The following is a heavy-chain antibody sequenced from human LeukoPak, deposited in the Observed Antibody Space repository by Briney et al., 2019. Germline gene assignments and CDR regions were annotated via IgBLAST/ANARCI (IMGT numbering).Heavy chain of an antibody. V-gene: IGHV4-4*07. J-gene: IGHJ4*02. Sequence: SETLSLTCTVSGGSISSYYWSWIRQPAGKGLEWIGRIYTSGSTNYNPSLKSRVTMSVDTSKNQFSLKLSSVTAADTAVYYCAGSPKAEEWSHQIDYWGQGTLVTVSS. CDR1: GGSISSYY. CDR3: AGSPKAEEWSHQIDY. CDR2: IYTSGST. D-gene: IGHD3-3*01.